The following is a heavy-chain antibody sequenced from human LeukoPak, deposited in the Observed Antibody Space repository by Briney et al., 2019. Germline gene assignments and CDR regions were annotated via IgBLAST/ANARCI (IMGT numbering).Heavy chain of an antibody. CDR3: ASDIVATSGDF. J-gene: IGHJ4*02. D-gene: IGHD5-12*01. V-gene: IGHV3-11*01. CDR2: ITSSGADI. CDR1: GFTFSDYY. Sequence: GGSLRLSCAASGFTFSDYYMSWIRQAPGKGLDWVAYITSSGADIYYADSVKGRFTISRDNAKNALFLRMNSLRVEDTATYYCASDIVATSGDFWGQGTLVSVSS.